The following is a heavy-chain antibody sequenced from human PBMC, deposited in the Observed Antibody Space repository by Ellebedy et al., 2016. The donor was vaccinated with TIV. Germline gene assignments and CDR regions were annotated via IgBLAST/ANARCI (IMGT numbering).Heavy chain of an antibody. D-gene: IGHD6-6*01. Sequence: SETLSLTXTVSGGSISSYYWSWIRQPPGKGLEWIGYIYYTGSTDYNPSFKSRVNISVDTSKNQFSLMVSSVTAADTAVYYCARWAARHPYYYYGMDVWGQGTTVTVSS. CDR1: GGSISSYY. CDR3: ARWAARHPYYYYGMDV. CDR2: IYYTGST. V-gene: IGHV4-59*04. J-gene: IGHJ6*02.